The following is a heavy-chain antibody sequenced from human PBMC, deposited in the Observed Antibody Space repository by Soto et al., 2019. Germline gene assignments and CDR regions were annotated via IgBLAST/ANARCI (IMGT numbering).Heavy chain of an antibody. V-gene: IGHV4-4*02. CDR1: GGSISSSNW. J-gene: IGHJ4*02. CDR2: IYHSGST. CDR3: ASWLTSGYFDY. Sequence: SETLSLTCAVSGGSISSSNWWSWVRQPPGKGLEWIGEIYHSGSTNYNPSLKSRVTISVDKSKNQFSLKLSSVTAAGTAVYYCASWLTSGYFDYWGQGTLVTVSS. D-gene: IGHD3-10*01.